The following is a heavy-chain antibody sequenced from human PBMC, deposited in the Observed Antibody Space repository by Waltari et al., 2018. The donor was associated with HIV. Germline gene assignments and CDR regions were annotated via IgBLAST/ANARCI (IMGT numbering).Heavy chain of an antibody. J-gene: IGHJ4*02. V-gene: IGHV3-33*01. CDR1: GFTLSSYG. CDR3: ARKYSSSWGAPFDY. Sequence: QVQLVESGGGVVQPGRSLRLSCATSGFTLSSYGMHWVRHAPGKGLEWVTVIWYDGSKKYYADSVKGRFTISRDNSKNTLYLQMNSLRIEDTAVYYCARKYSSSWGAPFDYWGQGTLVTVSS. CDR2: IWYDGSKK. D-gene: IGHD6-13*01.